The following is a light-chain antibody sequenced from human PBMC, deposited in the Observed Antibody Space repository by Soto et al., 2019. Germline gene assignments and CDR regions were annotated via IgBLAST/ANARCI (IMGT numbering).Light chain of an antibody. Sequence: IVMTQSPDTLSLSPGESATLSCRASQSVRDNVAWYQQKPGQAPRLLIHGTSKRATGIPARFRGSVSGTEFTLTISSLESEDFAIYFCQQYDNRRQSFGQGTKLEMK. CDR1: QSVRDN. CDR2: GTS. J-gene: IGKJ2*03. V-gene: IGKV3-15*01. CDR3: QQYDNRRQS.